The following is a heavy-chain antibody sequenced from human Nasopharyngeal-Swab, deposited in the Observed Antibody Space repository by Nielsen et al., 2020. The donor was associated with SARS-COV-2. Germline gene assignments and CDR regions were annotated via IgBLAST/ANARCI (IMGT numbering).Heavy chain of an antibody. J-gene: IGHJ4*02. CDR1: GFTFSSSG. CDR2: ISYDGSNK. D-gene: IGHD2-15*01. CDR3: ARSNFIGGSSPPPDY. V-gene: IGHV3-30*03. Sequence: GESLKISCAASGFTFSSSGMDWVRQAPGKGLEWVAVISYDGSNKYYADSVKGRFTISRDNSKNTLYLQMNSLRAEDTAVYYCARSNFIGGSSPPPDYWGQGTLVTVSS.